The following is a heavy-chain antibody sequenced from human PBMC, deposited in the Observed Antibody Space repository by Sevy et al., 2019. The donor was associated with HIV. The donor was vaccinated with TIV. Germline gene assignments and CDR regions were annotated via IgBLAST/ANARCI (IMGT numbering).Heavy chain of an antibody. CDR2: VYDSGNS. V-gene: IGHV4-59*01. J-gene: IGHJ4*02. D-gene: IGHD3-22*01. Sequence: SETLSLTCAVSGGSINSFFWSWIRQSPGKGLEWIGYVYDSGNSEYNPSLRSRVTISVDTSKKQFSLKLSSVTAADTAVYCWARGGGIYYDSRGFHPQYYFDSWGQGTLVTVSS. CDR1: GGSINSFF. CDR3: ARGGGIYYDSRGFHPQYYFDS.